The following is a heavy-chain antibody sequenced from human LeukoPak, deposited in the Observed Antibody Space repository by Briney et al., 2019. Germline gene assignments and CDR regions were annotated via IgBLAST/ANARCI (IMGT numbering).Heavy chain of an antibody. CDR1: GGSISSYY. J-gene: IGHJ4*02. V-gene: IGHV4-59*08. CDR3: ARHFYDILTGPPYYFDY. CDR2: IYYSGST. Sequence: SETLSLTCTVSGGSISSYYWSWIRQPPGKGLEWIGYIYYSGSTNYNPSLKSRVTISVDTSKNQFSLKLSSVTAADTAVYYCARHFYDILTGPPYYFDYWGQGTLVTVSS. D-gene: IGHD3-9*01.